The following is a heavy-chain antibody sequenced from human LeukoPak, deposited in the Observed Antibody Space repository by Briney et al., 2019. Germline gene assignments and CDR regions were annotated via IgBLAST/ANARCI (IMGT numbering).Heavy chain of an antibody. CDR1: GFTVSNDY. J-gene: IGHJ4*02. V-gene: IGHV3-66*02. CDR2: IYADGTT. CDR3: ARDPCDY. Sequence: GGSLRLSCAASGFTVSNDYMAWVRQDPGKGLEWVSLIYADGTTFYTDSVKGRFTMSRDNFKNTLYLQMNSLRPEDTAVYYCARDPCDYWGQGTLVAVSS.